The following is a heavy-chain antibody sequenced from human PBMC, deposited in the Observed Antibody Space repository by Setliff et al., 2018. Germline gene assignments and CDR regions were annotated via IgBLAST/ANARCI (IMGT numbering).Heavy chain of an antibody. V-gene: IGHV3-33*01. J-gene: IGHJ6*03. Sequence: GGSLRLSCASSGFTFNNFAMHWVRQAPGKGLEWVAVIWYDGSNKYYADSVKGRFTISRDNSKNTLYLQMNSLRAEDTAVYYCATATRGAGDYFYVAVWGKGTTVTVSS. D-gene: IGHD3-10*01. CDR2: IWYDGSNK. CDR3: ATATRGAGDYFYVAV. CDR1: GFTFNNFA.